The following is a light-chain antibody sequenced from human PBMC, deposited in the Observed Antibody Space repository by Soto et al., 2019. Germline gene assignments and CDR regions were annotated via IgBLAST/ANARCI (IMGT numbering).Light chain of an antibody. V-gene: IGKV3-15*01. CDR2: GAS. J-gene: IGKJ3*01. CDR3: QQYNNWPPGT. CDR1: QSVSSN. Sequence: EIVMTQSPATLSVSPGERATLSCRASQSVSSNLAWYQQKPGQAPRLLIYGASTRPTGIPARFSGSGSGTEFTLTISSLQSEDFAMYYCQQYNNWPPGTFGPGTKVDIK.